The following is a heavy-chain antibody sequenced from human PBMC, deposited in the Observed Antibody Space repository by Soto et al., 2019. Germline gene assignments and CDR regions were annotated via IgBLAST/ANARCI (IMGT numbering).Heavy chain of an antibody. CDR3: VREGATNGRSLDY. D-gene: IGHD2-8*01. CDR1: GFTLRSYW. J-gene: IGHJ4*02. V-gene: IGHV3-74*01. Sequence: EVQLVESGGGLVQPGGCLRLSCAASGFTLRSYWMHWVRQVSGKGLVWVSRISGDGNITTYADSVKGRFTISRGNGNNTLYLQISGLRAEDTARYYCVREGATNGRSLDYWGQGTQVTVAS. CDR2: ISGDGNIT.